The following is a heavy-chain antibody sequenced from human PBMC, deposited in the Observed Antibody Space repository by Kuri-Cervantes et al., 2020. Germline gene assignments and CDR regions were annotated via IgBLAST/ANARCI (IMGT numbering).Heavy chain of an antibody. J-gene: IGHJ4*02. D-gene: IGHD3-3*01. CDR2: IYHSGST. CDR3: ARGGNTIFGVVIIRRGTNDY. V-gene: IGHV4-4*02. CDR1: GGSISSSNW. Sequence: SETLSLTCAVSGGSISSSNWWSWVRQPPGKGLEWIGEIYHSGSTNYNPSLKSRVTISVDKSKNQFSLKLSSVTAADTAVYYCARGGNTIFGVVIIRRGTNDYWGQGTLVTVSS.